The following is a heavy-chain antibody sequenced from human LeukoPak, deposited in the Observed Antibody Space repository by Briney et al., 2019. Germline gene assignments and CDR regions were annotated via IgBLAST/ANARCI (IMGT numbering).Heavy chain of an antibody. CDR3: AKSTPGKGIAVAGTRGSAFDI. CDR2: ISGSGGST. Sequence: GGSLRLSCAAFGFTFSSYAMSWVRQAPGKGLEWVSAISGSGGSTYYADSVKGRFTISRDNSKNTLYLQMNSLRAEDTAVYYCAKSTPGKGIAVAGTRGSAFDIWGQGTMVTVSS. V-gene: IGHV3-23*01. D-gene: IGHD6-19*01. J-gene: IGHJ3*02. CDR1: GFTFSSYA.